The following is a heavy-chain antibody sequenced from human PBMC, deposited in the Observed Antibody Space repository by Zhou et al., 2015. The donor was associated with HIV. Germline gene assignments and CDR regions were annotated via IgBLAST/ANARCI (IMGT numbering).Heavy chain of an antibody. J-gene: IGHJ3*02. CDR3: ARDRDSSGWYRGGAFDI. CDR1: GYTFTSYA. CDR2: INAGNGNT. D-gene: IGHD6-19*01. Sequence: QVQLVQSGAEEKKPGASVKVSCKASGYTFTSYAMHWVRQAPGQRLEWMGWINAGNGNTKYSQKFQGRVTITRDTSASTAYMELSSLRSEDTAVYYCARDRDSSGWYRGGAFDIWGQGTMVTVSS. V-gene: IGHV1-3*05.